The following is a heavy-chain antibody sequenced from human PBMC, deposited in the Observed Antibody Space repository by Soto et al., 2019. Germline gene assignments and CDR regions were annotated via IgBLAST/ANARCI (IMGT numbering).Heavy chain of an antibody. D-gene: IGHD4-4*01. CDR2: ISDTGTRT. Sequence: QILESGGSLVQPGGSLRLSCVAAGFTFSSAAMNWVRQAPGKGLEWVSIISDTGTRTHYADSVKRRFTISRDNSKNTLYLDMNSLRAEDTAVYYCAKSLDIHYKNWFDPWGQGTLVTVSS. CDR1: GFTFSSAA. V-gene: IGHV3-23*01. J-gene: IGHJ5*02. CDR3: AKSLDIHYKNWFDP.